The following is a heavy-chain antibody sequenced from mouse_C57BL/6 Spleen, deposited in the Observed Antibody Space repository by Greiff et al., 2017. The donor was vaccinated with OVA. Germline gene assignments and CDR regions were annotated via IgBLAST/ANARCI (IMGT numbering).Heavy chain of an antibody. CDR1: GFTFSDYG. CDR2: ISSGSSTI. D-gene: IGHD2-3*01. J-gene: IGHJ4*01. Sequence: DVMLVESGGGLVKPGGSLKLSCAASGFTFSDYGMHWVRQAPEKGLEWVAYISSGSSTIYYADTVKGRFTISRDNAKNTLFLQMTSLRSEDTAMYYCARYDGYSYAMDYWGQGTSVTVSS. CDR3: ARYDGYSYAMDY. V-gene: IGHV5-17*01.